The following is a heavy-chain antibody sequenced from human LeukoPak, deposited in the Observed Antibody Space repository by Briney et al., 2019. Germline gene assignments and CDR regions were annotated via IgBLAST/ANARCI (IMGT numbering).Heavy chain of an antibody. J-gene: IGHJ4*02. Sequence: GRSLRLSCAASGFTFSSYGMHWVRQAPGKGLEWLAVISYDGSNKYYADSVKGRFTISRDNSKNTLYLQMNSLRAEDTAVYYCAKRQLGHIDYWGQGTLVIVSS. CDR1: GFTFSSYG. CDR3: AKRQLGHIDY. V-gene: IGHV3-30*18. D-gene: IGHD6-6*01. CDR2: ISYDGSNK.